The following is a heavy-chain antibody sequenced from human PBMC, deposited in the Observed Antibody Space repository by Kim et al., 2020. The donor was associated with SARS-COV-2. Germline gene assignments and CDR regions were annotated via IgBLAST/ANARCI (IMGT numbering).Heavy chain of an antibody. CDR2: IKSKTDGGTT. D-gene: IGHD3-10*01. J-gene: IGHJ4*02. Sequence: GGSLRLSCAASGFTFSDDYMSWVRQAPGKGLEWVGRIKSKTDGGTTDYAAPVKGRFTISRDDSKNTLYLQMNSLKTEDTAVYYCTTDQALITMVRGVITPLFDYWGQGTLVTVSS. V-gene: IGHV3-15*01. CDR1: GFTFSDDY. CDR3: TTDQALITMVRGVITPLFDY.